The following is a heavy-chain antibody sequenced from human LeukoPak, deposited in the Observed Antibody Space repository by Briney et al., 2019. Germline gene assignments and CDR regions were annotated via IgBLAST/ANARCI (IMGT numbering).Heavy chain of an antibody. J-gene: IGHJ6*02. CDR2: INPSGGST. V-gene: IGHV1-46*01. CDR1: GYTFTSYY. D-gene: IGHD1-26*01. Sequence: ASVTVSCKASGYTFTSYYMHWVRQAPGQGLEWMGIINPSGGSTSYAQKFQGRVTMTRDTSTSTVYMELSSLRSEDTAVYYCARDYDGVGATWGIYYYYYGMDVWGQGTTVTVSS. CDR3: ARDYDGVGATWGIYYYYYGMDV.